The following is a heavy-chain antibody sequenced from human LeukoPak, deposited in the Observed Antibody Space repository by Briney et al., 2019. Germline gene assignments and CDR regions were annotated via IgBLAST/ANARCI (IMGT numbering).Heavy chain of an antibody. D-gene: IGHD4-17*01. CDR2: ISSSSSTI. V-gene: IGHV3-48*02. Sequence: GGSLRLSCAASGFTFSSYSMNWVRQAPGKGLEWVSYISSSSSTIYYADSVKGRFTISRDNAKNSLCLQMNSLRDEDTAVYYCARGSESYGDYTGDYWGQGTLVTVSS. J-gene: IGHJ4*02. CDR1: GFTFSSYS. CDR3: ARGSESYGDYTGDY.